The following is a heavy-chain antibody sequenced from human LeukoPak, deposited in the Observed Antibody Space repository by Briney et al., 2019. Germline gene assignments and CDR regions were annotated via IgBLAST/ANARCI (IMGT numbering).Heavy chain of an antibody. V-gene: IGHV4-59*01. D-gene: IGHD3-22*01. J-gene: IGHJ4*02. CDR2: IHYRRST. CDR1: GGSISSYY. CDR3: ARYDGRGHYRYYFDY. Sequence: PSETLSLTCTVSGGSISSYYWSWIRQAPGKGLEWIGYIHYRRSTNYNPSLKSRVPISVDTSKNQFSLKLSSVTAADTAVYYCARYDGRGHYRYYFDYWGQGTLVTVSS.